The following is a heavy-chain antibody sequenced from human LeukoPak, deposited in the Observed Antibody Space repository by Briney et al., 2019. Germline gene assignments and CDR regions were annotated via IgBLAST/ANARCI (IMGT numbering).Heavy chain of an antibody. V-gene: IGHV1-46*01. Sequence: GASVKVSCKTSGYIFTSYHILWVRQAPGQGLEWMGIINPSGGSASYAQKFQGRVTMTRDTPTSRVYMELYSLRSEDTAVYYCARVSYSSSSGGANYFDYWGQGTLVSVPS. J-gene: IGHJ4*02. D-gene: IGHD6-6*01. CDR1: GYIFTSYH. CDR2: INPSGGSA. CDR3: ARVSYSSSSGGANYFDY.